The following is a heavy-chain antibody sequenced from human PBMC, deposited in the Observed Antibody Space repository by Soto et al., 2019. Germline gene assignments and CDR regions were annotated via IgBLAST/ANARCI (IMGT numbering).Heavy chain of an antibody. D-gene: IGHD4-17*01. CDR3: ANFYGDYGGYYFDY. CDR1: GFTFSSYA. CDR2: ISGSGGST. Sequence: GGSLRLSCAASGFTFSSYAMSWVRQAPGKGLEWVSAISGSGGSTYYADSVKGRFTISRDNSKNTLYLQMNSLRAEDTAVYYCANFYGDYGGYYFDYWGQGTLVTVSS. V-gene: IGHV3-23*01. J-gene: IGHJ4*02.